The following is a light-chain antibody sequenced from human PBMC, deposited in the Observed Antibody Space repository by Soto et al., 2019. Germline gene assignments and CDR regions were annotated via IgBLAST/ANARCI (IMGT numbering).Light chain of an antibody. CDR3: QQRSNRPPWT. V-gene: IGKV3-11*01. Sequence: EIVLTQSPGTLSLSPGERATLSCKASQSIKNYLAWYQKKPGQATRLLLYDASNRATGIPARFSGSGSGTDFTLTISSLAPEDFAGYYCQQRSNRPPWTFGQGTKVEIK. CDR1: QSIKNY. CDR2: DAS. J-gene: IGKJ1*01.